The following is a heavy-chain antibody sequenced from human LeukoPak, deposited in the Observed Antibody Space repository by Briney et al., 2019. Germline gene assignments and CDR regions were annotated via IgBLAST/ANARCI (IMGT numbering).Heavy chain of an antibody. Sequence: GGSLRLSCAASGFTFSSYSMNWVRQAPGKGLEWVSSISSSSSYIYYADSVKGRFTISRDNAKNSLYLQMNSLRAEDTAVYYCARGPEWPDGGTFDYWGQGTLVTVSS. J-gene: IGHJ4*02. CDR2: ISSSSSYI. CDR3: ARGPEWPDGGTFDY. V-gene: IGHV3-21*01. D-gene: IGHD1-7*01. CDR1: GFTFSSYS.